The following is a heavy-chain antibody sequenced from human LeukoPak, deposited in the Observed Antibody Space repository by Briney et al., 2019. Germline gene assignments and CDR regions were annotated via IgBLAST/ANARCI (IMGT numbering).Heavy chain of an antibody. CDR3: ARDDPIAVAGLIDY. Sequence: ASVKVSCKASGYTFTSYGISWVRQAPGQGLEWMGWISAYNGNTNYAQKPQGRVTMTTDTSTSTAYMELRSLRSDDTAVYYCARDDPIAVAGLIDYWGQGTLVTVSS. CDR1: GYTFTSYG. CDR2: ISAYNGNT. J-gene: IGHJ4*02. V-gene: IGHV1-18*01. D-gene: IGHD6-19*01.